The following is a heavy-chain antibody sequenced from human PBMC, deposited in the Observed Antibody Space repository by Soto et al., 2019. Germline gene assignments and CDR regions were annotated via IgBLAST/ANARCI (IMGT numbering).Heavy chain of an antibody. CDR3: AAGTDSSGYYYYYYMDV. Sequence: ASVKVSCKASGFTFTSSAVQWVRQARGQRLEWIGWIVVGSGNTNYAQKFQERVTITRYMSTSTAYMELSSLRSEDTAVYYCAAGTDSSGYYYYYYMDVWGKGTTVTISS. V-gene: IGHV1-58*01. CDR2: IVVGSGNT. D-gene: IGHD3-22*01. J-gene: IGHJ6*03. CDR1: GFTFTSSA.